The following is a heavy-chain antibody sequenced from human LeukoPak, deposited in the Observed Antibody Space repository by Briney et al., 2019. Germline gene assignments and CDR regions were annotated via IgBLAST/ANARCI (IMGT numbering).Heavy chain of an antibody. J-gene: IGHJ4*02. Sequence: SSEILSLTCTVSGGSISSSSYYWGWIRQPPGKGLEWIGSIYYSGSTYYNPSLKSRVTISVDTSKNQFSLKLSSVTAADTAVYYCARHPGQFLYYDFWSGPGYFDYWGQETLVTVSS. CDR3: ARHPGQFLYYDFWSGPGYFDY. D-gene: IGHD3-3*01. CDR2: IYYSGST. V-gene: IGHV4-39*01. CDR1: GGSISSSSYY.